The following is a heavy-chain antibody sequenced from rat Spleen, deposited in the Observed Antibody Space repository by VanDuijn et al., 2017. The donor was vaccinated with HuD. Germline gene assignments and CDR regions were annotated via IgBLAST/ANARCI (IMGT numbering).Heavy chain of an antibody. D-gene: IGHD1-5*01. CDR1: GFTFSNYD. J-gene: IGHJ2*01. CDR3: ATGIQLYFFDH. Sequence: EVQLVESGGGLVQPGRSLRLSCAASGFTFSNYDMAWVRQAPGKGLEWVASITNTGGSTYYGDSVKGRFTVSRDNAKTTLYLQMDSLRSEDTATYYCATGIQLYFFDHWGQGVMVTVSS. V-gene: IGHV5-27*01. CDR2: ITNTGGST.